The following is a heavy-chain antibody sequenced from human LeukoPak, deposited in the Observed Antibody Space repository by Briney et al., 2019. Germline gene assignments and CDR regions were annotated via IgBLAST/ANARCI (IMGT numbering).Heavy chain of an antibody. J-gene: IGHJ6*03. CDR2: ISAYNGNT. Sequence: GASVKVSCKASGYTFTSYGISWVRQAPGQGLEWMGWISAYNGNTNYAQKLQGRVTMTTDTSTSTAYMELRSLRSDDTAVYYCARESITMVRGVAYYYYYMDVWGKGTTVTISS. V-gene: IGHV1-18*01. D-gene: IGHD3-10*01. CDR3: ARESITMVRGVAYYYYYMDV. CDR1: GYTFTSYG.